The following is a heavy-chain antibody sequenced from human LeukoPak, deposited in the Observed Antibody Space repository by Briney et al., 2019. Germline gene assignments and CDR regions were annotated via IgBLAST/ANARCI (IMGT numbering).Heavy chain of an antibody. CDR1: GFTFSSYS. D-gene: IGHD2-2*01. CDR3: ASKVGYQLLGGY. V-gene: IGHV3-21*01. Sequence: GGSLRLSCAASGFTFSSYSMNWVRRAPGKGLEWVSSISSSSSYIYYADSVKGRFTISRDNAKNSLYLQMNSLRAEDTAVYYCASKVGYQLLGGYWGQGTLVTVSS. CDR2: ISSSSSYI. J-gene: IGHJ4*02.